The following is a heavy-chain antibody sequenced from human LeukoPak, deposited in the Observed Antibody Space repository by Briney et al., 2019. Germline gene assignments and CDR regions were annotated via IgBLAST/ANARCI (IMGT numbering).Heavy chain of an antibody. V-gene: IGHV3-30*02. CDR2: IRYDGSNK. CDR3: AREGHRIAAAGANDY. CDR1: GFTFSSYG. J-gene: IGHJ4*02. D-gene: IGHD6-13*01. Sequence: GGSLRLSCAASGFTFSSYGMHWVRQAPGKGLEWVAFIRYDGSNKYYADSVKGRFTISRDNAKNSLYLQMNSLRAADTAAYSCAREGHRIAAAGANDYWGEGTLVTVSS.